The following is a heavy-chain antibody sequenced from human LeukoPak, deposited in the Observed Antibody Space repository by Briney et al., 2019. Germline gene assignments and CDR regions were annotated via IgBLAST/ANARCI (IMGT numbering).Heavy chain of an antibody. V-gene: IGHV3-11*04. Sequence: GGSLRRSCAASGFTLSDCYMSCIRQAPGKGWEWISYISSSASTTYYTDSVKRRFTISRDNAKNSLYLQMNSLRAEGTAVYYCASVDYYDSRTFDYWGQGTLVTVSS. CDR2: ISSSASTT. CDR1: GFTLSDCY. D-gene: IGHD3-22*01. CDR3: ASVDYYDSRTFDY. J-gene: IGHJ4*02.